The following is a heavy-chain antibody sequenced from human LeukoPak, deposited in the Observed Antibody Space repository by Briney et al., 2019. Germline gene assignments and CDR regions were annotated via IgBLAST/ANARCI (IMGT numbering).Heavy chain of an antibody. D-gene: IGHD6-19*01. CDR1: GFTFSSYS. Sequence: LPGGSLRLSCAASGFTFSSYSMNWVRQAPGKGLEWVSYISSSSSTIYYADSVKGRFTISRDNAKNSLYLQMNSLRDEDTAVYYCARVITSYRIAVPVDYWGQGTLVTVSS. CDR2: ISSSSSTI. CDR3: ARVITSYRIAVPVDY. J-gene: IGHJ4*02. V-gene: IGHV3-48*02.